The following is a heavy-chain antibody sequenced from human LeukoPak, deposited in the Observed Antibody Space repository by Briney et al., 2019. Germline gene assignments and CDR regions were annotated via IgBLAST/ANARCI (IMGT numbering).Heavy chain of an antibody. D-gene: IGHD1-14*01. V-gene: IGHV2-5*02. J-gene: IGHJ4*02. CDR1: GFSLTTSGVG. CDR3: AHRRGGYNWNHGDFDY. CDR2: TYWDNDK. Sequence: SGPTLVNPTQTLTLTCTFSGFSLTTSGVGVGWIRQPPGKAPEWLALTYWDNDKRYSPSLKTRLTITKDTSKNLVVFIMTDMDPVDTATYFCAHRRGGYNWNHGDFDYWGQGTLVTVSS.